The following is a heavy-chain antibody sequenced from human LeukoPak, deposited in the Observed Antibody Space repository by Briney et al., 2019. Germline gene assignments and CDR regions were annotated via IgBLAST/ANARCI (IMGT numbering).Heavy chain of an antibody. D-gene: IGHD2-2*01. CDR2: ISGSGDIT. J-gene: IGHJ4*02. CDR3: AKVSRFAVVPAAMLDY. V-gene: IGHV3-23*01. Sequence: GGSLRLSCAASGVTFRSYAMSWVRQAPGKGLEWVSAISGSGDITYYADSVKGRFTMSRDNFKNTLYLQMNSLRAEDTAVYYCAKVSRFAVVPAAMLDYWGQGIQVTVSS. CDR1: GVTFRSYA.